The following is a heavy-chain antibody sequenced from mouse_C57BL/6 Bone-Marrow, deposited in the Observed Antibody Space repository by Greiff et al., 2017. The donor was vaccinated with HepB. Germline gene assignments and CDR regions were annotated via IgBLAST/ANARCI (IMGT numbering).Heavy chain of an antibody. CDR3: ARLYYYGSSPNV. CDR1: GFTFSDYG. V-gene: IGHV5-17*01. Sequence: DVMLVESGGGLVKPGGSLKLSCAASGFTFSDYGMHWVRQAPEKGLEWVAYISSGSSTIYYADTVKGRFTISRDNAKNTLFLQMTSLRSEDTAMYYCARLYYYGSSPNVWGTGTTVTVSS. D-gene: IGHD1-1*01. CDR2: ISSGSSTI. J-gene: IGHJ1*03.